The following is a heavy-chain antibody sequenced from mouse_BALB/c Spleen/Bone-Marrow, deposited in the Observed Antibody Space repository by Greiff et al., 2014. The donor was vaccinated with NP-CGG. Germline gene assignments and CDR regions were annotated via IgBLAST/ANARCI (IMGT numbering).Heavy chain of an antibody. CDR3: ARWAIYYDYGKDYAMDY. D-gene: IGHD2-4*01. Sequence: VQLKESGPELVKPGASMKISCKASGYSFTGYTMNWVKQSHGKNLEWIGLINPYNGGTSYNQKFKGKATLTVDKSSSTAYMELLSLTSEDSAVYYCARWAIYYDYGKDYAMDYWGQGTSVTVSS. J-gene: IGHJ4*01. CDR2: INPYNGGT. CDR1: GYSFTGYT. V-gene: IGHV1-18*01.